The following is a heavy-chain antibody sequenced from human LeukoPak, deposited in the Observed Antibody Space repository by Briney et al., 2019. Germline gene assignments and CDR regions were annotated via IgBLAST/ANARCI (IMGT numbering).Heavy chain of an antibody. CDR3: ARNPLFYDILTGRPLVPTLSFDY. CDR1: GYTFTDYD. J-gene: IGHJ4*02. V-gene: IGHV1-18*04. D-gene: IGHD3-9*01. CDR2: ISPYNGST. Sequence: ASVKVSCKTSGYTFTDYDMNWVRQAPGQGLEWMGRISPYNGSTNYAQRFQDRVTITKDTSTGTAYMDLRNLRTEDTAVYYCARNPLFYDILTGRPLVPTLSFDYGAQGTLVTVSS.